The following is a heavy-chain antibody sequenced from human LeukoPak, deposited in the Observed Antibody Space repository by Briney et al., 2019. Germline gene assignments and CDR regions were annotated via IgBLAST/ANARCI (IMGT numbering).Heavy chain of an antibody. V-gene: IGHV1-2*02. J-gene: IGHJ4*02. Sequence: ASVKVSCKPSGYTFTGYYMHWVRQAPGQGLQWMGWINPNSGGTNYAQKFQGRVTMTRDTYISTAYMELSRLTSDDTAVYYCARGTGEGYSYGRYFFDYWGQGTLVTVSS. CDR3: ARGTGEGYSYGRYFFDY. CDR2: INPNSGGT. D-gene: IGHD5-18*01. CDR1: GYTFTGYY.